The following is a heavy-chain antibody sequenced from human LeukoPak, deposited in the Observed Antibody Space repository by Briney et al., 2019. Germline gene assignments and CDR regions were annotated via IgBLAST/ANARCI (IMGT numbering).Heavy chain of an antibody. V-gene: IGHV3-53*01. CDR1: GFTFSNYW. J-gene: IGHJ4*02. Sequence: PGGSLRLSCAASGFTFSNYWMSWVRQAPGKGLEWVALMYTGGTAYYADSVKGRFIISRDNSKNTLSLQLNSLRAEDTAVYYCVRDRAAYYFDYWGQGTLVTVSP. CDR3: VRDRAAYYFDY. CDR2: MYTGGTA. D-gene: IGHD6-13*01.